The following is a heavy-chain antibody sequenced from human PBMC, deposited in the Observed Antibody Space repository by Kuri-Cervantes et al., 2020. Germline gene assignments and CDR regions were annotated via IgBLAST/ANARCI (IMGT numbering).Heavy chain of an antibody. CDR3: ASFPSYRLGYFQH. J-gene: IGHJ1*01. CDR2: INSDGSST. Sequence: GESLKISCAASGFTFSSYWMHWVRQAPGKGLVWVSRINSDGSSTSYADSVKGRFTISRDNAKNTLYLQMNSLRAEDTAVYYCASFPSYRLGYFQHWGQGTLVTVSS. V-gene: IGHV3-74*01. CDR1: GFTFSSYW. D-gene: IGHD3-16*02.